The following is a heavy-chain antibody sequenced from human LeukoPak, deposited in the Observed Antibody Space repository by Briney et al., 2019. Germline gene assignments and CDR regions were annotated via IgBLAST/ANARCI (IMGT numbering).Heavy chain of an antibody. V-gene: IGHV3-73*01. Sequence: GGSLRLSCAASGFAFSDYGMHWVRQASGRGLEWVGLIRSKPSSYTTVYAASVKGRFTISRDDSRNTAYLQMNSLKAEDTAVYYCTRQNCSGGSCSYVDYWGQGTLVTVSS. CDR2: IRSKPSSYTT. CDR3: TRQNCSGGSCSYVDY. D-gene: IGHD2-15*01. CDR1: GFAFSDYG. J-gene: IGHJ4*02.